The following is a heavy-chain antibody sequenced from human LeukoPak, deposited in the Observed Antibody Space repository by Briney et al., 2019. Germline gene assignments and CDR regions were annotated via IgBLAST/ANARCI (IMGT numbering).Heavy chain of an antibody. CDR2: INPHSGGT. Sequence: ASVKVSCKASGHTFTGYYMHWVRRAPGQGLEWMGWINPHSGGTNYAQKFQGRVTMTRDTSISTAYMELSRLRSDDTAVYYCAREDAVGGFDYWGQGTLVTVSS. V-gene: IGHV1-2*02. CDR3: AREDAVGGFDY. J-gene: IGHJ4*02. CDR1: GHTFTGYY. D-gene: IGHD6-19*01.